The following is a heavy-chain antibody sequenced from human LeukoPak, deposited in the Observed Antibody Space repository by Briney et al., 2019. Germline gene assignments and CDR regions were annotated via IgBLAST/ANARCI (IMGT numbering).Heavy chain of an antibody. Sequence: ASVKVSCKASGYTFTGYYMHWVRQAPGQGLEWMGWINPNSGGTNYAQKFQGRVTMTRDTSINTAYMDLSRLRSDDTAVYYCARLSSDYDSSGYSTFDIWGQGTMVTVSS. D-gene: IGHD3-22*01. V-gene: IGHV1-2*02. CDR1: GYTFTGYY. CDR3: ARLSSDYDSSGYSTFDI. CDR2: INPNSGGT. J-gene: IGHJ3*02.